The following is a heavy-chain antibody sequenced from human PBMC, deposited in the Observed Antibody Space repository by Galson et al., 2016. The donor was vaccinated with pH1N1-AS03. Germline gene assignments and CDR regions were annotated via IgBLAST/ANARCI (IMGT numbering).Heavy chain of an antibody. J-gene: IGHJ4*02. Sequence: SVKVSCKASGDSFSSHYIHWVRQAPGQGLQWMGIVNPSGGSTTYAQRFQGRVTMTRDTSTSTVTLELSSLTFEDTAVYYCTSGMVELDYWGQGTLVTVSS. CDR3: TSGMVELDY. D-gene: IGHD3-10*01. V-gene: IGHV1-46*01. CDR1: GDSFSSHY. CDR2: VNPSGGST.